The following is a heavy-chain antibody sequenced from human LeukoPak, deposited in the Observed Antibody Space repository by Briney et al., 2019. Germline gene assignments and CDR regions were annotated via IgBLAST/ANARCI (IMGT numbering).Heavy chain of an antibody. CDR2: INPNSGGT. CDR1: GYTFTGYY. Sequence: ASVKVSCKASGYTFTGYYMHWVRQAPGQGLEWMGWINPNSGGTNYAQKFQGRVTMTRDTSISTAYMKLSRLRSDDTAVYYCASHRAPRGYSGYEDWGQGTLVTVSS. J-gene: IGHJ1*01. CDR3: ASHRAPRGYSGYED. D-gene: IGHD5-12*01. V-gene: IGHV1-2*02.